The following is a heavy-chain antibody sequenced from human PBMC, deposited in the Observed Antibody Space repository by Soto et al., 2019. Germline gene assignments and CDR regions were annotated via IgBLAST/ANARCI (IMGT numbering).Heavy chain of an antibody. CDR1: GYTFTSYG. D-gene: IGHD1-7*01. V-gene: IGHV1-18*01. Sequence: ASVKVSCKASGYTFTSYGISWVRQAPGQGLEWMGWISAYNGNTNYAQKLQGRVTMTTDTSTSTAYMELRSLRSDDTAVYYCARSEEGPGTTYAFDIWGQGNPGHRLL. CDR3: ARSEEGPGTTYAFDI. CDR2: ISAYNGNT. J-gene: IGHJ3*02.